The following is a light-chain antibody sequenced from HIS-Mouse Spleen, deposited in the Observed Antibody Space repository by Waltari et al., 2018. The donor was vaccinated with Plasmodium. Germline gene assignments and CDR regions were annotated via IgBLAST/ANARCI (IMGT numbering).Light chain of an antibody. CDR1: SSDVGRSNL. CDR2: EGS. CDR3: CSYAGSSTWV. J-gene: IGLJ3*02. V-gene: IGLV2-23*01. Sequence: QSALTPPASVSGSPGQSLPISCTGTSSDVGRSNLVSWYQQPPGKAPKLMIYEGSKRPSGVSNRFSGSKSGNTASLTISGLQAEDEADYYCCSYAGSSTWVFGGGTKLTVL.